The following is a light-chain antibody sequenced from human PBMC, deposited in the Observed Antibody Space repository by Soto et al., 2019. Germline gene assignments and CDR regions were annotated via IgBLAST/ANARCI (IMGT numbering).Light chain of an antibody. V-gene: IGKV1-39*01. J-gene: IGKJ2*01. CDR2: AAS. CDR3: QQTYRTPHT. Sequence: DIQMTQSPSSLSASVGDRVTITCRASQTITTYLNWYHQRPGKAPKLLIFAASSLQSGVPSRFSGSGSGTDFTLTISSLQPEDFATYYCQQTYRTPHTFGQGTKLEIK. CDR1: QTITTY.